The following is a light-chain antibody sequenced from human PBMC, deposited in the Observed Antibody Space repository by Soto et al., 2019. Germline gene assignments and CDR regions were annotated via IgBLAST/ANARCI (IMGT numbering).Light chain of an antibody. V-gene: IGLV2-14*01. CDR2: EVS. CDR1: SSDIGDYNY. Sequence: QPVLTQPASVSGSPGQSITISCTGTSSDIGDYNYVSWYQQHPGKAPKLMIYEVSNRPSGVSNRFSGSKSGNTASLTISGLQAEDEADYYCSSYTSSSTPYVFGTGTKLTVL. CDR3: SSYTSSSTPYV. J-gene: IGLJ1*01.